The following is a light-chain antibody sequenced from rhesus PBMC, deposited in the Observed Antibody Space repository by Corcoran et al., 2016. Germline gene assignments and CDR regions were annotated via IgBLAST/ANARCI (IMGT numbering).Light chain of an antibody. Sequence: ETVVTQSPATLSLSPGERATLSCRASQSVGSYLGWYQQKPGQAPRLLIYGASSRATGIPDRFSGSGSGTDFTLTISSLEPEDVGVYYCQQSSNLSPLTFGGGTKVEIK. J-gene: IGKJ4*01. CDR1: QSVGSY. CDR2: GAS. CDR3: QQSSNLSPLT. V-gene: IGKV3-24*04.